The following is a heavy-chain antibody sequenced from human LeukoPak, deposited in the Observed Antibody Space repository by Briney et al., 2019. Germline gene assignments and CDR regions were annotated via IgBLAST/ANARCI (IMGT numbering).Heavy chain of an antibody. CDR1: GGSFSGYY. CDR3: ARDGDIVVVPAAVNWFDP. V-gene: IGHV4-34*01. J-gene: IGHJ5*02. D-gene: IGHD2-2*01. CDR2: INHSGST. Sequence: KSSETLSLTCAVYGGSFSGYYWSWIRQPPGKGLEWIGEINHSGSTHYNPSLKSRVTISVDTSKNQFSLKLSSVTAADTAVYYCARDGDIVVVPAAVNWFDPWGQGTLVTVSS.